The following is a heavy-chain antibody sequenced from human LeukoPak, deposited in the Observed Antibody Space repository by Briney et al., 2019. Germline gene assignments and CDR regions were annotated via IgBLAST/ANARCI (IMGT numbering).Heavy chain of an antibody. J-gene: IGHJ3*02. CDR1: GFTFDDYA. V-gene: IGHV3-9*01. D-gene: IGHD2-8*01. CDR3: ARDFMRYRNAFDI. CDR2: ISWNSGSI. Sequence: GGSLRLSCAASGFTFDDYAMHWVRQAPGKGLEWVSGISWNSGSIDYADSVKGRFTISRDNSKNTLYLQMNSLRAEDTAVYYCARDFMRYRNAFDIWGQGTMVTVSS.